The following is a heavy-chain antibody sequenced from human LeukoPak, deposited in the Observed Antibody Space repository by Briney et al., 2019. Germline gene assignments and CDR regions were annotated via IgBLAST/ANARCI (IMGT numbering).Heavy chain of an antibody. V-gene: IGHV4-39*01. CDR3: ARQPFTIFGVVLYYFDY. D-gene: IGHD3-3*01. J-gene: IGHJ4*02. CDR1: GGSISSSSYY. CDR2: IYYSGST. Sequence: SETLSLTCTVSGGSISSSSYYWGWLRQPPGKGLEWIGSIYYSGSTYYNPSLKSRVTISVDTSKNQFSLKLSSVNAADTAVYYCARQPFTIFGVVLYYFDYWGQGTLVTVSS.